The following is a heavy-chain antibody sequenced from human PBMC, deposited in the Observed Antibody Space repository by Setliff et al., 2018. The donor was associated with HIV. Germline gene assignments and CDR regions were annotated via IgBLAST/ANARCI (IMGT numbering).Heavy chain of an antibody. D-gene: IGHD6-19*01. CDR1: GGSISSYY. CDR3: ARGGSSGWERGLGYYYYYYIDV. J-gene: IGHJ6*03. Sequence: SETLSLTCTVSGGSISSYYWSWIRQPPGKGLEWIGYIYYSGSTNYNPSLKSRVTISVDTSKNQFPLKLSSVTAADTAVYYCARGGSSGWERGLGYYYYYYIDVWGKGTTVTVSS. V-gene: IGHV4-59*01. CDR2: IYYSGST.